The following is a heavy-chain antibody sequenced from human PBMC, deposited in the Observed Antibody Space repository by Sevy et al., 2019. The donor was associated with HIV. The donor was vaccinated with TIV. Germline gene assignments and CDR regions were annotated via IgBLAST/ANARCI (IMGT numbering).Heavy chain of an antibody. J-gene: IGHJ6*02. CDR1: GDTFNTYD. Sequence: ASVKVSCKASGDTFNTYDINWVRQATGQGLEWMGWMSPKSGDTGYALKFQGRLTMTRDTSISTAYMELSSLRSEDTAVYYGASGGRCDVWNYEYYYYGMDVWGQGTTVTVSS. D-gene: IGHD3-3*01. V-gene: IGHV1-8*02. CDR2: MSPKSGDT. CDR3: ASGGRCDVWNYEYYYYGMDV.